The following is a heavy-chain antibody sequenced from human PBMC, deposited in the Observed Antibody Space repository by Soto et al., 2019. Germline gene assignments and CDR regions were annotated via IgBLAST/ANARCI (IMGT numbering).Heavy chain of an antibody. CDR1: GYTFTSYD. J-gene: IGHJ6*03. CDR2: MNPNSGNT. V-gene: IGHV1-8*01. Sequence: GASVKVSCKAFGYTFTSYDINWVRQATGQGLEWMGWMNPNSGNTGYAQKFQGRVTMTRNTSISTAYMELSSLRSEDTAVYYCARGRTAAPSYYCYYMDVWGKGTTVTVSS. CDR3: ARGRTAAPSYYCYYMDV. D-gene: IGHD6-13*01.